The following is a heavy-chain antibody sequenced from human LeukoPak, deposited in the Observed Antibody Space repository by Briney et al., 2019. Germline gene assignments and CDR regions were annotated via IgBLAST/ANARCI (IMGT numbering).Heavy chain of an antibody. CDR1: GGSFSGYY. J-gene: IGHJ4*02. V-gene: IGHV4-34*01. CDR3: AREPVRGRFGY. D-gene: IGHD3-16*01. CDR2: INHSGST. Sequence: PSETLSLTCAVYGGSFSGYYWSWIRQPPGKGLEWIGEINHSGSTNYNPSLKSRVTISVDTSKNQFSLKLSSVTAADTAVYYCAREPVRGRFGYWGQGTLVTVSS.